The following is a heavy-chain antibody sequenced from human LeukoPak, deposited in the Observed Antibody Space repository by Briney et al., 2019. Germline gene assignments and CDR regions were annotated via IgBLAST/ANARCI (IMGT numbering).Heavy chain of an antibody. Sequence: SAPTLVKPTQGLTLTGCCSGFSLTTRGVGLDWIRQLPGKGLRWLTLFYWDDDVRSTPSLKNRHTITKDSCKNQVVLTMTNMDPGDTGNYYVAHRVRLEWIGAYAFDFWGRGTMVTVSS. J-gene: IGHJ3*01. V-gene: IGHV2-5*02. CDR2: FYWDDDV. CDR3: AHRVRLEWIGAYAFDF. D-gene: IGHD3-3*01. CDR1: GFSLTTRGVG.